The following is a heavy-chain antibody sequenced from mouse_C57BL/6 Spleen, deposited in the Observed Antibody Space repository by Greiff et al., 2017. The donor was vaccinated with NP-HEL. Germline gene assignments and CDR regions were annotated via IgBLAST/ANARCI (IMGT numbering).Heavy chain of an antibody. CDR3: ARCLDWYFDV. J-gene: IGHJ1*03. CDR2: IDPSDSYT. CDR1: GYTFTSYW. D-gene: IGHD6-1*01. V-gene: IGHV1-69*01. Sequence: VKLQQPGAELVMPGASVKLSCKASGYTFTSYWMHWVKQRPGQGLEWIGEIDPSDSYTNYNQKFKGKSTLTVDKSSSTAYMQLSSLTSEDSAVYYCARCLDWYFDVWGTGTTVTVSS.